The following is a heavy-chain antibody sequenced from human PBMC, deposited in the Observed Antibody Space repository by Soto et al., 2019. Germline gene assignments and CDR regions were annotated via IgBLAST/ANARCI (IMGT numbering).Heavy chain of an antibody. V-gene: IGHV1-18*01. CDR2: ISPYTGNT. CDR3: VMVDNYVTPTLQDV. CDR1: GYIFVNYG. D-gene: IGHD3-16*01. Sequence: QVQLAQSGDEVKKPGASVKVSCKASGYIFVNYGIAWVRQAPGQGLEWMGWISPYTGNTHSATKVQGRLTMTTDTSTSTAYMDLGSLRSDDTAVYYCVMVDNYVTPTLQDVWGQGTTVTVSS. J-gene: IGHJ6*02.